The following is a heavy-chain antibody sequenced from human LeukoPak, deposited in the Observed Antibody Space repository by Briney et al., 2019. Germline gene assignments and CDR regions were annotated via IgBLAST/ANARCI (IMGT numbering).Heavy chain of an antibody. CDR3: ARDRSCGGGTCLDY. V-gene: IGHV4-59*01. D-gene: IGHD2-15*01. Sequence: ASETLSLTCTVSGGSISSYYWSWIRQPPGKGLEFIGYIYYTGSANYNPSLKSRVTISVDTSKNQFSLKLSSVTAADTAVYYCARDRSCGGGTCLDYWGQGTLVTVSS. J-gene: IGHJ4*02. CDR2: IYYTGSA. CDR1: GGSISSYY.